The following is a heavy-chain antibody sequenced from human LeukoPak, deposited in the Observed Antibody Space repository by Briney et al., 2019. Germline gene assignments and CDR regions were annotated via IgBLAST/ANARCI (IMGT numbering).Heavy chain of an antibody. J-gene: IGHJ4*02. CDR1: GFSFSGFS. CDR3: ARPRGCSSSRCNNFDY. Sequence: PGGSLRLSCVASGFSFSGFSMSWVRQAPGKGLEWVAKMNEYGSEIFYEDSVKGRFTISRDNAKKSLYLQMNSLRAEDTAVYYCARPRGCSSSRCNNFDYWGQGTLVTVSS. CDR2: MNEYGSEI. D-gene: IGHD2-2*01. V-gene: IGHV3-7*01.